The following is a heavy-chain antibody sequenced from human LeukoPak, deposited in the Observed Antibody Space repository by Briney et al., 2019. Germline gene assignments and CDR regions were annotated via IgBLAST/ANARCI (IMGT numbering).Heavy chain of an antibody. CDR2: ISTHSGDS. CDR3: VRDAFTEPRSTGAVAFDY. J-gene: IGHJ4*02. CDR1: GYTFTDYA. V-gene: IGHV1-18*01. D-gene: IGHD5/OR15-5a*01. Sequence: ASVRVSCRPSGYTFTDYAISWVRQAPGQGLEWVGCISTHSGDSDSAEKVQDRITLTTDTSTNTAYMELTGLVSDDTAVYYCVRDAFTEPRSTGAVAFDYWRQATLLTVSS.